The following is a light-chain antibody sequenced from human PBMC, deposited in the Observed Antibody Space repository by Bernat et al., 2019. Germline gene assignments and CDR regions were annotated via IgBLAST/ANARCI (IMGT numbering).Light chain of an antibody. J-gene: IGLJ1*01. V-gene: IGLV3-21*04. CDR1: NIENKN. Sequence: SYVLTQPPSVSVAPGKTARITCGGNNIENKNVHWYQHKPGQAPVLVISHDTDRPAGIPDRVSGSNSGNTATLSSSRVEAGDEADYFCQVYDSSTYHYVFGTGTKVTVL. CDR3: QVYDSSTYHYV. CDR2: HDT.